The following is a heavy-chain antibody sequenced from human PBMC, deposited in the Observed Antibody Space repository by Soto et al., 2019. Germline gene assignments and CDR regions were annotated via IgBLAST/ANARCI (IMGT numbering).Heavy chain of an antibody. V-gene: IGHV4-59*11. Sequence: QVQLQESGPGLVKPSETLSLTCTVAGGSLTDHYWNWFRQSPGRGLQWVEYVYYSGATSYNPSLTNRVTMTVDTSKNQFSLKLLCVTAADGGVYFCARGNDWKSSAFDIWGQGTMVSVSS. CDR3: ARGNDWKSSAFDI. D-gene: IGHD2-21*01. CDR1: GGSLTDHY. J-gene: IGHJ3*02. CDR2: VYYSGAT.